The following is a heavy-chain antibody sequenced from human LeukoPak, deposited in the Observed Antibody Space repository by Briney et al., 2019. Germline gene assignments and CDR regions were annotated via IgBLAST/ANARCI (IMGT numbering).Heavy chain of an antibody. CDR3: ARVDTAMVTPGAFDI. J-gene: IGHJ3*02. D-gene: IGHD5-18*01. CDR2: INPSGGST. V-gene: IGHV1-46*01. Sequence: ASVKVSCKASGYTLTGYYMHWVRQAPGQGLECMGIINPSGGSTSYAQKFQGRVTMTRDMSTSTVYMELSSLRSEDTAVYYCARVDTAMVTPGAFDIWGQGTMVTVSS. CDR1: GYTLTGYY.